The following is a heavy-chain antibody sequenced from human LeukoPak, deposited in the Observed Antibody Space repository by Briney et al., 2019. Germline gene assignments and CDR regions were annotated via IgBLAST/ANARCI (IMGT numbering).Heavy chain of an antibody. CDR3: AKPGYSSGWYYAFDI. Sequence: GGSLRLSCAASGFTFSSYAMSWVRQAPGKGLEWVSAISSSGGSTYYADSVKGRFTISRDNSKNTLYLQMNSLRAEDTAVYYCAKPGYSSGWYYAFDIWGQGTMVTVSS. CDR2: ISSSGGST. V-gene: IGHV3-23*01. CDR1: GFTFSSYA. J-gene: IGHJ3*02. D-gene: IGHD6-19*01.